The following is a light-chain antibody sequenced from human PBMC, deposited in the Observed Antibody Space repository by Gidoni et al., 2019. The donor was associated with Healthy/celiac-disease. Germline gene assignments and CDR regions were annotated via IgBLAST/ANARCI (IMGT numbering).Light chain of an antibody. Sequence: DIVLTQSPATLYLSPGERATLSCRASQRVSSYLAWYQQKPGPAPRLLIYDASNRATGIPARFSGSGSGTDFTLTISSLEPEDFAVYYCQQRSNWPLITFGQGTRLGIK. J-gene: IGKJ5*01. CDR3: QQRSNWPLIT. V-gene: IGKV3-11*01. CDR1: QRVSSY. CDR2: DAS.